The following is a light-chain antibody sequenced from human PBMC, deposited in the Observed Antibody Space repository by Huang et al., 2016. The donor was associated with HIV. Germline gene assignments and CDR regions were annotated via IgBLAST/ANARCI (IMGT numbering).Light chain of an antibody. J-gene: IGKJ2*01. Sequence: EIVLTQSPATLSLSPGERATLSCRASQSVRTYLAWYQQKPGQAPRLLIYDASNRATGIPARVSGSGSGTDFTLTISSLESEDFAVYYCHQRSNWPQTFGQGTKLEIK. V-gene: IGKV3-11*01. CDR1: QSVRTY. CDR2: DAS. CDR3: HQRSNWPQT.